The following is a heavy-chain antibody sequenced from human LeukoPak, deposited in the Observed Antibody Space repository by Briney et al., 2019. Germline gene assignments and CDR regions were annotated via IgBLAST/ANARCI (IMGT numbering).Heavy chain of an antibody. Sequence: GGALRLSCAASGFTFSSYWMSWVRQAPGKGLEWVANIKQDGSEKYYVDSVKGRFTISRDNAKNSLYLQMNSLRAEDTAVYYCAHSSGYPDAFDIWGQGTMVTVSS. CDR2: IKQDGSEK. CDR3: AHSSGYPDAFDI. CDR1: GFTFSSYW. J-gene: IGHJ3*02. D-gene: IGHD3-22*01. V-gene: IGHV3-7*01.